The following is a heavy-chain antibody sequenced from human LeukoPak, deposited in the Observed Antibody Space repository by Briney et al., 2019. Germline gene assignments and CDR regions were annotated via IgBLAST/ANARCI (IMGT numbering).Heavy chain of an antibody. V-gene: IGHV3-23*01. CDR2: IRGSGGST. D-gene: IGHD3-22*01. J-gene: IGHJ3*02. CDR1: GFTFSSYA. CDR3: AKDLYYDSSGSDAFDI. Sequence: PGGSLRLSCAASGFTFSSYAMSWVRQAPGKGLEWVSAIRGSGGSTYYADSVKGRFTISRDNSKNTLYLQMNSLRAEDTAVYYCAKDLYYDSSGSDAFDIWGQGTMVTVSS.